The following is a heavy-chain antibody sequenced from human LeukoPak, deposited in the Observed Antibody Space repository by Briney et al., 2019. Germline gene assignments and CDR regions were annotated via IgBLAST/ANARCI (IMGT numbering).Heavy chain of an antibody. V-gene: IGHV4-59*01. CDR1: GVSISSYY. D-gene: IGHD3-10*01. J-gene: IGHJ6*03. Sequence: PSETLSLTCTGSGVSISSYYWSWIRHPPGKGLERIGYIYYSGSTNYNPSLKSRVTISVDTSKNQFSLKLSSVTAADTAVYYCARDAPGSGDYMDVWGKGTTVTVSS. CDR3: ARDAPGSGDYMDV. CDR2: IYYSGST.